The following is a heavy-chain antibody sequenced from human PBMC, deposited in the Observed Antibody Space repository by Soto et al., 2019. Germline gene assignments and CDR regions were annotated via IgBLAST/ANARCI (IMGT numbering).Heavy chain of an antibody. CDR3: AKDKGDYDILTGYYYYYGMDV. Sequence: PGGSLRLSCAASGFTFSSYGVHWVRQAPGKGLEWVAVISYDGSNKYYADSVKGRFTISRDNSKNTLYLQMNSLRAEDTAVYYCAKDKGDYDILTGYYYYYGMDVWGQGTTVTVSS. CDR1: GFTFSSYG. CDR2: ISYDGSNK. J-gene: IGHJ6*02. D-gene: IGHD3-9*01. V-gene: IGHV3-30*18.